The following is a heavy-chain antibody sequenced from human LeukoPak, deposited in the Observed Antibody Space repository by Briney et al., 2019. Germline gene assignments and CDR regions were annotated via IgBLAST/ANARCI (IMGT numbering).Heavy chain of an antibody. J-gene: IGHJ4*02. D-gene: IGHD5-18*01. CDR1: GGSFSGYY. CDR2: INHSGST. Sequence: KPSETLSLTCAVYGGSFSGYYWSWIRQPPGKGLEWIGEINHSGSTNYNPSLKSRVTISVDTSKNQFSLKLSSVTAADTAVYCCARGRGYSYGYVDYWGQGTLVTVSS. CDR3: ARGRGYSYGYVDY. V-gene: IGHV4-34*01.